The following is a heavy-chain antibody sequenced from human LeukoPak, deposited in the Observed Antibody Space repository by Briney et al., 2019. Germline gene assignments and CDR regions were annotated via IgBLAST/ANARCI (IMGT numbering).Heavy chain of an antibody. CDR1: GDSVSSNTAA. CDR2: TYYRSKWYN. Sequence: SQTLSLTCAISGDSVSSNTAAWNWIRQSPSRGLEWLGRTYYRSKWYNNYAVSVKSRTTINPDTSKNQFSLQLNSVTPEDTAVYYCARDLGSDGGTFIASMAYWGQGTLVTVSS. J-gene: IGHJ4*02. V-gene: IGHV6-1*01. D-gene: IGHD4-23*01. CDR3: ARDLGSDGGTFIASMAY.